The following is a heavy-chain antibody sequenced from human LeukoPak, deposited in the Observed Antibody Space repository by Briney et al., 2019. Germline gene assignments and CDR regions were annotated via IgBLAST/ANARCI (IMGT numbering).Heavy chain of an antibody. J-gene: IGHJ6*02. D-gene: IGHD4-17*01. CDR1: GFTFSSYA. CDR3: AKSTVTTDYYYGMDV. V-gene: IGHV3-23*01. Sequence: GGSLRLSCAASGFTFSSYAMSWVRQAPGKGLEWVSAISGSGGSTYYADSVKGRFTISRDDFKNTLYLQMNSLRPEDTAVYYCAKSTVTTDYYYGMDVWGQGTTVTVSS. CDR2: ISGSGGST.